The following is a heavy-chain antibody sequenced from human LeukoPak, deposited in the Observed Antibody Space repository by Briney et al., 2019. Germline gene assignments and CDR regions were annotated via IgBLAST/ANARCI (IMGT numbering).Heavy chain of an antibody. D-gene: IGHD5-18*01. CDR2: IYTSGST. V-gene: IGHV4-4*07. Sequence: SETLSLTCTVSGGSISSYYWSWIRQPAGKGLEWIGRIYTSGSTNYNPSLKSRVTMSVDTSKNQFSLKLSSVTAADTAVYYCARVALGYSYGSHFDYWGQGTLVTVSS. CDR1: GGSISSYY. J-gene: IGHJ4*02. CDR3: ARVALGYSYGSHFDY.